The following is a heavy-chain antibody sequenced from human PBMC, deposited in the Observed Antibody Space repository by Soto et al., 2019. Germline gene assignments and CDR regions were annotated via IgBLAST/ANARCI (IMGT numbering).Heavy chain of an antibody. V-gene: IGHV1-3*01. CDR2: INAGDGNT. D-gene: IGHD6-6*01. CDR1: GYTFTHYA. J-gene: IGHJ4*02. Sequence: QVQLVQSGAEVKKPGASVKVSCKASGYTFTHYAIHWVRQAPGQRLEWMGWINAGDGNTKYSQKFQGRVTIARDTSASTVYMEVSSLRSEDTAVHYCAREADSSSGFDFWGQGALVTVSS. CDR3: AREADSSSGFDF.